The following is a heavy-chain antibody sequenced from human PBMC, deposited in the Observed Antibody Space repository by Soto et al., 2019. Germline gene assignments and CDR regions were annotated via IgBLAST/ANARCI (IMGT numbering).Heavy chain of an antibody. CDR1: GGTFSSYA. V-gene: IGHV1-69*13. J-gene: IGHJ5*02. Sequence: GASVKVSCKASGGTFSSYAISWVRQAPGQGLEWMGGIIPIFGTANYAQKFQGRVTITADESTSTAYMELSSLRSEDTAVYYCARDVSLGLVTGRDNWFDPWGQGTLVTVSS. D-gene: IGHD3-16*01. CDR2: IIPIFGTA. CDR3: ARDVSLGLVTGRDNWFDP.